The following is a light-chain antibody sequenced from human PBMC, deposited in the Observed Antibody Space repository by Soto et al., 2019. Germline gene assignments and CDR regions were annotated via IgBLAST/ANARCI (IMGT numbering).Light chain of an antibody. V-gene: IGKV1-39*01. CDR2: AAS. CDR3: QQSYSTPYT. Sequence: DVEVTQSPSSLSASVGDRVTITCRAGQSISNSLNWYQHKPGKAPRLLIYAASSLQSGVPSRFSGSGSGTDFTLTITTLQPEDFATYYCQQSYSTPYTFGQGTKVDIK. CDR1: QSISNS. J-gene: IGKJ2*01.